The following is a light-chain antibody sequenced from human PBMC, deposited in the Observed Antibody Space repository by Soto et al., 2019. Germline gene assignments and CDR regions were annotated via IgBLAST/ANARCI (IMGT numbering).Light chain of an antibody. V-gene: IGLV2-14*01. Sequence: QSALTQPASVSGSPGQSITISCTGTSSDVGGYNYVSWYQQHPGKAPKLMIYDVSNRPSGVSNRFSGSKSGNTASLTISGLQAEDEADYYCSSYTSSSTLDVVFGGGIKLTVL. CDR3: SSYTSSSTLDVV. CDR2: DVS. CDR1: SSDVGGYNY. J-gene: IGLJ2*01.